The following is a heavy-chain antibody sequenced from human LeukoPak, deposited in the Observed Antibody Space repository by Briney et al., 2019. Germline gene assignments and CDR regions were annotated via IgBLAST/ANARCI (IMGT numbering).Heavy chain of an antibody. CDR2: TTRSSDAI. CDR3: ARGHYDVLAVYYYYGMDV. CDR1: GFTFSSHT. D-gene: IGHD3-9*01. V-gene: IGHV3-48*02. J-gene: IGHJ6*02. Sequence: GWSLRLSCAASGFTFSSHTMNWVRQAPGQGLEWISYTTRSSDAIYYADSVRGRFTISRDNAKNSLYLEMDSLRDEDTAVYYCARGHYDVLAVYYYYGMDVWGPGTTVTVSS.